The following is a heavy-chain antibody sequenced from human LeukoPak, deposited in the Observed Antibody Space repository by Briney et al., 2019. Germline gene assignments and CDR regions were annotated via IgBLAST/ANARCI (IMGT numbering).Heavy chain of an antibody. CDR1: GYDFTSYA. Sequence: GASVKVSCKASGYDFTSYAMHWVRQAPGQRLEWMGWINAGNGNTKYSQKFQGRVTITRDTSASTAYMELSSLRSEDTAVYYCARVDGDHGAFDIWGQGTMVTVSS. CDR2: INAGNGNT. J-gene: IGHJ3*02. V-gene: IGHV1-3*01. D-gene: IGHD4-17*01. CDR3: ARVDGDHGAFDI.